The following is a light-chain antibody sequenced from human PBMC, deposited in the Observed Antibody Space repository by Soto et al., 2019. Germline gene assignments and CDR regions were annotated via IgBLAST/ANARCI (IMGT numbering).Light chain of an antibody. CDR2: DVS. V-gene: IGLV2-11*01. Sequence: QSVLTQPRSVSGSPGQSVTISCTGTSSDVGGYSYVSWYQQHPGKAPKLMIYDVSKRPSGVPDRFSGSKSGNTASLTISGLQAEDEADYYCCSYADSYPFVFGTGTKVTVL. CDR3: CSYADSYPFV. CDR1: SSDVGGYSY. J-gene: IGLJ1*01.